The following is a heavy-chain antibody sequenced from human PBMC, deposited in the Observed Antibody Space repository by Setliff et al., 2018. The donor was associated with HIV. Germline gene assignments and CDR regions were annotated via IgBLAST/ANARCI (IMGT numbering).Heavy chain of an antibody. CDR1: GFTFSNFW. Sequence: GGSLRLSCAASGFTFSNFWMDWVRQAPGKGLEWVATIKKDGSEIYYVDSVKGRFTISRDNAKDSLYLHMNSLRVEDTAVYHCARSPQGGYFDYWGQGTLVTVS. V-gene: IGHV3-7*03. CDR3: ARSPQGGYFDY. J-gene: IGHJ4*03. CDR2: IKKDGSEI.